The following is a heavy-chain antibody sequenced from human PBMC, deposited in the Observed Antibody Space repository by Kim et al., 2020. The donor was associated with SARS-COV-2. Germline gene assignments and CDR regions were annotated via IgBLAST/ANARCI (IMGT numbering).Heavy chain of an antibody. V-gene: IGHV3-30*04. CDR1: GFPFSNYA. D-gene: IGHD5-18*01. CDR2: ISYDGTNK. Sequence: GGSLRLSCAASGFPFSNYAVHWVRQAPGKGLEWVAVISYDGTNKYYADSVKGRFTVSRDNSKKTVYVLMNSLRPEDTAVYYCAKERIQLRLQGEYYYYGMDVWGQGTTVTVSS. J-gene: IGHJ6*02. CDR3: AKERIQLRLQGEYYYYGMDV.